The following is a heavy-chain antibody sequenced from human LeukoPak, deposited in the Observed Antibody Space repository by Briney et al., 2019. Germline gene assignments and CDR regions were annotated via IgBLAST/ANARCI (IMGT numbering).Heavy chain of an antibody. V-gene: IGHV3-23*01. D-gene: IGHD3-3*01. CDR3: AINFRSAYYFFDF. CDR2: IIGRGTIT. J-gene: IGHJ4*02. Sequence: GGSLRLSCAASGFTFSNYALSWVRQAPGKGLEWVSAIIGRGTITYYTDSVKGRFTISRDNSKNTLYLQMNSLRAEDTAVYYCAINFRSAYYFFDFWGQGILVTVSS. CDR1: GFTFSNYA.